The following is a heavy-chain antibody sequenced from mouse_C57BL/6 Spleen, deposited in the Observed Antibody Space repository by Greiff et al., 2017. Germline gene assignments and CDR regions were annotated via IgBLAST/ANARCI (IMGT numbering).Heavy chain of an antibody. CDR2: IYPGDGDT. J-gene: IGHJ1*03. Sequence: VQLQQSGPELVKPGASVKISCKASGYAFSSSWMNWVKQRPGKGLEWIGRIYPGDGDTNYNGKFKGKATLTADKSSSTAYMQLSSLTSEDSAVYFCARLAFRYFDVWGTGTTVTVSS. CDR1: GYAFSSSW. CDR3: ARLAFRYFDV. V-gene: IGHV1-82*01.